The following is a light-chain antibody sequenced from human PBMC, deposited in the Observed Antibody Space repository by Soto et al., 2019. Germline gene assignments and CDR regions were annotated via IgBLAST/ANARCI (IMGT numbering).Light chain of an antibody. CDR3: TSYAGSTIWV. V-gene: IGLV2-8*01. J-gene: IGLJ3*02. CDR2: EVS. CDR1: SSDVGAYNY. Sequence: SALTQPPSASGSPGQSVTISGTGTSSDVGAYNYVSWYQQYPGKAPQLMIYEVSKRPSGVPDRFSGSKSGKTASLTVSGLKPEDEADYYCTSYAGSTIWVFGGGTKLTVL.